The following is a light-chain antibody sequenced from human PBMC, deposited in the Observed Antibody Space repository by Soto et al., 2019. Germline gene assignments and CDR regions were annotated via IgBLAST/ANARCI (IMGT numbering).Light chain of an antibody. V-gene: IGKV3-11*01. Sequence: EIVLTQSPATLSLSPGERATLSCRASESVTSFLAWYQQKPGQAPRLLIYDASNRATGISARFIGSGSGTDFTLTISSLEPEDFAVYYCQQRSDWPRTFGQGTKVE. CDR2: DAS. J-gene: IGKJ1*01. CDR1: ESVTSF. CDR3: QQRSDWPRT.